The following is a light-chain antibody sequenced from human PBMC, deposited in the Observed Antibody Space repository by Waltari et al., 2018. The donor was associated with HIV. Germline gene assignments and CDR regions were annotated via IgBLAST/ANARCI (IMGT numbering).Light chain of an antibody. CDR3: SSYTITSTYV. Sequence: QSALTQPASVSGSPGQSIPISCTGTGSAAGFYNSVSWYQQHPGKAPTLLIYEVTRPPSGVSNRFSGSKSGSTASLTISGLQAEDEADYYCSSYTITSTYVFGTGTKVTVL. J-gene: IGLJ1*01. V-gene: IGLV2-14*03. CDR2: EVT. CDR1: GSAAGFYNS.